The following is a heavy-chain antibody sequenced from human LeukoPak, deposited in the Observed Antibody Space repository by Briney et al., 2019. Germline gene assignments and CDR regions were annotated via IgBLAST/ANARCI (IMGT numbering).Heavy chain of an antibody. Sequence: GGSLRLSCAASGFTFSSYAMSWVRQAPGKGLEWVSAISGSGGSTYYADSVKGRFTISRDNAKNSLYLQMNSLRAEDTAVYYCARDEVAYYYDSSGYDWGQGTLVTVSS. CDR1: GFTFSSYA. V-gene: IGHV3-23*01. J-gene: IGHJ4*02. D-gene: IGHD3-22*01. CDR3: ARDEVAYYYDSSGYD. CDR2: ISGSGGST.